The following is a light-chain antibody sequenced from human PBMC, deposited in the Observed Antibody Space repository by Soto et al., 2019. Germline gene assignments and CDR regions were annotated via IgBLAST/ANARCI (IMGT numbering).Light chain of an antibody. CDR3: QQYYSAPHT. CDR1: QTVLYSSNNKNY. CDR2: WAS. J-gene: IGKJ2*01. Sequence: DIVMTQSPDSLAVSLGERATINCKSSQTVLYSSNNKNYLAWYQQKPGQPPKLLIYWASTRESGVPDRFSGSGSGTELTLTIISLQAEDVAVYYCQQYYSAPHTFGQGTKLDIK. V-gene: IGKV4-1*01.